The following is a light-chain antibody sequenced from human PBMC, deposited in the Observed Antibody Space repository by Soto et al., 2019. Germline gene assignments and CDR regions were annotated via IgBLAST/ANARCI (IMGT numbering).Light chain of an antibody. Sequence: EIVMTQSPATLSVSPGERATLSCRASQSVSGNLAWYQQKPGQAPRLLIYGASSRATGIPARFSGSGSGTEFTLTISSLQSEDFAVYYCQQYNNWPGTFGQGTKVEIK. CDR1: QSVSGN. V-gene: IGKV3-15*01. CDR3: QQYNNWPGT. J-gene: IGKJ1*01. CDR2: GAS.